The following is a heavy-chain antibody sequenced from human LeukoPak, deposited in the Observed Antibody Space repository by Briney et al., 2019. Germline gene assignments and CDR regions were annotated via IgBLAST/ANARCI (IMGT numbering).Heavy chain of an antibody. D-gene: IGHD5-12*01. Sequence: PGGSLRLSCAASGFTFSSYAMHWVRQAPGKGLEWVAVISYDGSNKYYADSVKGRLTISRDNSKNTLYLQMNSLRAEDTAVYYCARDGVATRGSGLDYWGQGTLVTVSS. CDR1: GFTFSSYA. J-gene: IGHJ4*02. CDR3: ARDGVATRGSGLDY. CDR2: ISYDGSNK. V-gene: IGHV3-30*04.